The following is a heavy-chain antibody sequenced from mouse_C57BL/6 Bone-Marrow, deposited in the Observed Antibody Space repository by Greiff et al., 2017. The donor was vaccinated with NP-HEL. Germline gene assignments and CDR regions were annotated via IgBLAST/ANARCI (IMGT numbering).Heavy chain of an antibody. Sequence: EVKLVESGGGLVKPGGSLKLSCAASGFTFSSYAMSWVRQTPEKRLEWVATISDGGSYTYYPDNVKGRFTISRDNAKNNLYLQMSHLKSEDTAMYYCARDDSDGYYLRYYYAMDYWGQGTSVTVSS. CDR1: GFTFSSYA. CDR3: ARDDSDGYYLRYYYAMDY. J-gene: IGHJ4*01. V-gene: IGHV5-4*01. D-gene: IGHD2-3*01. CDR2: ISDGGSYT.